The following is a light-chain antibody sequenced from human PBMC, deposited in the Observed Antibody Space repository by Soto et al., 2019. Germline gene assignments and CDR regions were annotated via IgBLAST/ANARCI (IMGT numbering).Light chain of an antibody. J-gene: IGKJ2*01. CDR2: WAS. V-gene: IGKV4-1*01. CDR1: QSVLYSSNNKNY. Sequence: DIVMTQSPDSLAVSLGERATINCRSSQSVLYSSNNKNYLAWYQQKPGQPPKLLIHWASTRESGVPDRFSGSGSVTDFNLSISSLQADDVAVYYCQQCYSTPYTFGQGTKLEIK. CDR3: QQCYSTPYT.